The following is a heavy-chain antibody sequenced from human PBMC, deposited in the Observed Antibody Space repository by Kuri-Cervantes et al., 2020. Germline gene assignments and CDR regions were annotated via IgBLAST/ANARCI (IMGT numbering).Heavy chain of an antibody. CDR2: IYTSGST. Sequence: SETLSLTCTVSGGSISSSSYYWGWIRQPAGKGLEWIGRIYTSGSTNYNPSLKSRVTMSVDTSKNQFSLKLSSVTAADTAVYYCARDPFGELLSGAFDIWGQGTMVTVSS. CDR3: ARDPFGELLSGAFDI. V-gene: IGHV4-61*02. D-gene: IGHD3-10*01. J-gene: IGHJ3*02. CDR1: GGSISSSSYY.